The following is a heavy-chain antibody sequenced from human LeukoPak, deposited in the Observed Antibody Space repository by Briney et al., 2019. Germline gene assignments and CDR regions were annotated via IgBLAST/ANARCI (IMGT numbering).Heavy chain of an antibody. CDR2: IYPGDSDT. J-gene: IGHJ4*02. Sequence: GEPLKISCKGSGYSFPTYWIGWVRQMPGKGLEWMGIIYPGDSDTRYSPSFQGQVTISADKSISTAYLQWSSLKASDTAMYYCARTYCGGDCYYTYFDYWGQGTLVTVSS. V-gene: IGHV5-51*01. CDR1: GYSFPTYW. D-gene: IGHD2-21*02. CDR3: ARTYCGGDCYYTYFDY.